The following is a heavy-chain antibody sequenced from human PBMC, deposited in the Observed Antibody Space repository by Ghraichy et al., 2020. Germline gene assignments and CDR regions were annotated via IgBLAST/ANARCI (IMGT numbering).Heavy chain of an antibody. J-gene: IGHJ4*02. CDR3: ARDGEFYYGSGRTFDY. Sequence: GGSLRLSCAASGFTFSSYRMNWVRQAPGKGLEWVSSISSSSSYIYYADSVKGRFTISRDNAKNSLYLQMNSLRAEDTAVYYCARDGEFYYGSGRTFDYWGQGTLVTVSS. CDR1: GFTFSSYR. V-gene: IGHV3-21*01. CDR2: ISSSSSYI. D-gene: IGHD3-10*01.